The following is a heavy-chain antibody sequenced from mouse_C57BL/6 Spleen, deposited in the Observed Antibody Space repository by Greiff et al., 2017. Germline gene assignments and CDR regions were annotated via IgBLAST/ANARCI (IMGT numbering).Heavy chain of an antibody. Sequence: VHVKQSGAELVRPGASVKLSCKASGYTFTDYYINWVKQRPGQGLEWIARINPGSGNTYYNEEFKGRGTLTAEKSASTAYMQLSSLTSEDSAVYYCARSYGRSYAMDYWGQGTSVTVSS. CDR3: ARSYGRSYAMDY. J-gene: IGHJ4*01. V-gene: IGHV1-76*01. CDR1: GYTFTDYY. D-gene: IGHD1-1*01. CDR2: INPGSGNT.